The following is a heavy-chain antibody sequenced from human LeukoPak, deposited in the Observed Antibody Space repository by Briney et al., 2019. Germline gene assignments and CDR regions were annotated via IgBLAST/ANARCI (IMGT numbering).Heavy chain of an antibody. CDR3: ARAKSDS. J-gene: IGHJ4*02. Sequence: GGSLRLSCAASGFTFSSYWMSWVRQAPGKGLEWVSSISSSSSYIYYADSAKGRFTISRDNAKNSLYLQMNSLRAEDTAVYYCARAKSDSWGQGTLVTVSS. CDR1: GFTFSSYW. V-gene: IGHV3-21*01. CDR2: ISSSSSYI.